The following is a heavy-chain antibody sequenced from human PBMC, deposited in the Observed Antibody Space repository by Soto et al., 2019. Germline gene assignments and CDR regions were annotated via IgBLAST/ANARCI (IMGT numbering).Heavy chain of an antibody. J-gene: IGHJ4*02. CDR1: GFTFSDYY. V-gene: IGHV3-72*01. CDR2: VRNKANSHTT. CDR3: ARGHHAFDY. Sequence: EVQLVESGGGLVQPGGSLRLSCAASGFTFSDYYMDWVRQAPGKGLEWVGRVRNKANSHTTEYAASVKGRFTISRDDSKNSLSLQMNSVKSEDTAVYYCARGHHAFDYWGQGTLVTVSS.